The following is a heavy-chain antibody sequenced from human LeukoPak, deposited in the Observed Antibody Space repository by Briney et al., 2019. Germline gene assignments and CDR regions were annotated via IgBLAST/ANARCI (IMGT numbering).Heavy chain of an antibody. Sequence: SVKVSCKASGGTFSSHSLNWVRQTPGQGLEWMGGIIPMSITTKYAPKFQGRVTITADESTRTVLMELSSLRPEDTALYYCARPRTYYDSWSGYPPFDYWGQGTLVTVSS. J-gene: IGHJ4*02. D-gene: IGHD3-3*01. CDR2: IIPMSITT. V-gene: IGHV1-69*13. CDR3: ARPRTYYDSWSGYPPFDY. CDR1: GGTFSSHS.